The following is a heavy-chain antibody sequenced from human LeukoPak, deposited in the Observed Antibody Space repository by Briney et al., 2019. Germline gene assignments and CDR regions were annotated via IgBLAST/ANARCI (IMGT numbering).Heavy chain of an antibody. Sequence: ASVKVSCKTSGYSFTAYYMHWVRQAPGQGFEWVGRINPKSGDTDYTRKFQGRVTMTRDTSISTAYMEVRRLRSDDTAVYYCATLPTARSWGRGTLVTVSS. CDR2: INPKSGDT. CDR3: ATLPTARS. D-gene: IGHD2-21*02. V-gene: IGHV1-2*06. CDR1: GYSFTAYY. J-gene: IGHJ5*02.